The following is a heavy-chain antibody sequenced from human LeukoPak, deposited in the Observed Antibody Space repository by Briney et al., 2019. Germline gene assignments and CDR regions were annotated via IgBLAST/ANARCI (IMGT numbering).Heavy chain of an antibody. D-gene: IGHD3-10*01. V-gene: IGHV3-66*02. Sequence: HPGGSLRLSCAASGFTVSSNYMSWVRQAPGKGLEWVSVIYSGGSTYYADSVKGRFTISRDNSKNTLYLQMNSLRAEDTAVYYCARVAGDYYGSGSYYNYYYYYYMDVWGKGTTVTVSS. CDR1: GFTVSSNY. CDR2: IYSGGST. J-gene: IGHJ6*03. CDR3: ARVAGDYYGSGSYYNYYYYYYMDV.